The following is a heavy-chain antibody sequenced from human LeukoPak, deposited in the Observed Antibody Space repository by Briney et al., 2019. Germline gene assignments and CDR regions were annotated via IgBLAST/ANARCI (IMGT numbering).Heavy chain of an antibody. J-gene: IGHJ3*01. D-gene: IGHD5-18*01. Sequence: PSETLSLTCAVYSESFSGYFWRWVRQPPGKGLEWIGEINRSVSTNYSPSLKSQVTRSVDRSKTQFSLKLRSVTATDTAVYYCARGRGGYPDWGQGTMVTVSS. CDR1: SESFSGYF. CDR2: INRSVST. V-gene: IGHV4-34*01. CDR3: ARGRGGYPD.